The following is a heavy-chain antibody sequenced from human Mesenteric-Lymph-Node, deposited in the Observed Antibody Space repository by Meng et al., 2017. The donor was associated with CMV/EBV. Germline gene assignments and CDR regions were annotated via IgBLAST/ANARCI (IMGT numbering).Heavy chain of an antibody. J-gene: IGHJ3*01. CDR3: AKPGYCSITSCSSFAFDV. CDR1: GFTFSSYA. V-gene: IGHV3-23*01. D-gene: IGHD2-2*01. Sequence: GGSLRLSCATSGFTFSSYAMSWVRQAPGKGLEWVSSISGSGGSTYYADSVRGRFTISRDNSKNTLYLQMNSLRAEDTAVYYCAKPGYCSITSCSSFAFDVWGQGTMVTVSS. CDR2: ISGSGGST.